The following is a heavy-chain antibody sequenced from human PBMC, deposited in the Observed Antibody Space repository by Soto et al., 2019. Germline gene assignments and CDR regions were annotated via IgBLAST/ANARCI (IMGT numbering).Heavy chain of an antibody. V-gene: IGHV3-9*01. CDR1: GFTFDDYA. D-gene: IGHD2-15*01. J-gene: IGHJ3*02. Sequence: GGSLRLSCAASGFTFDDYAMHWVRQAPGKGLEWVSGISWNSGSIGYADSVKGRSTISRDNAKNSLYLQMNSLRAEDTALYYCAKRKYCSGSSCYDDAFDIWGQGTMVTVSS. CDR2: ISWNSGSI. CDR3: AKRKYCSGSSCYDDAFDI.